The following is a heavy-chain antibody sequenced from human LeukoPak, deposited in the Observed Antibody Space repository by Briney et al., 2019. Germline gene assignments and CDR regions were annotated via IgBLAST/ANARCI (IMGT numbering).Heavy chain of an antibody. V-gene: IGHV1-18*01. CDR2: ISAYNGNT. Sequence: ASVKVSCKASGYTFTSYGISWVRQAPGQGLEWMGWISAYNGNTNYAQKLQGRVTMTTDTSTSTAYMELRSLRSDDTAVYYCARDRCYGSGSYALCYYYYYYMDVWGKGTTVTVSS. D-gene: IGHD3-10*01. J-gene: IGHJ6*03. CDR3: ARDRCYGSGSYALCYYYYYYMDV. CDR1: GYTFTSYG.